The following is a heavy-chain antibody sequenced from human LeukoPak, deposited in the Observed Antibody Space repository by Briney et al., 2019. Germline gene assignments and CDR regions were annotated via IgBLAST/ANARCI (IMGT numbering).Heavy chain of an antibody. CDR1: GFTFSSYW. CDR3: AGSPQWLVVDY. D-gene: IGHD6-19*01. Sequence: GGSLRLSCAASGFTFSSYWTSWVRQAPGKGLEWVANIKQDGSEKYYVDSVKGRFTISRDNAKNSLYLQMNSLRAEDTAVYYCAGSPQWLVVDYWGQGTLVTVSS. CDR2: IKQDGSEK. J-gene: IGHJ4*02. V-gene: IGHV3-7*01.